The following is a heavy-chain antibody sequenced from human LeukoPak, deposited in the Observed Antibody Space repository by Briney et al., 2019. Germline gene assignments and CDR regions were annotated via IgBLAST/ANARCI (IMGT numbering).Heavy chain of an antibody. Sequence: SGRSLRLSCAASGFTFSSHAMSWVRQAPGKRLEWVSAVSGSGDNTYYADSVKGRFTISRDNSKNTLYLHMSSLRAEDTAVYYCACTAYYYYYLDVWGKGTTVTVSS. V-gene: IGHV3-23*01. CDR2: VSGSGDNT. CDR3: ACTAYYYYYLDV. D-gene: IGHD5-18*01. CDR1: GFTFSSHA. J-gene: IGHJ6*03.